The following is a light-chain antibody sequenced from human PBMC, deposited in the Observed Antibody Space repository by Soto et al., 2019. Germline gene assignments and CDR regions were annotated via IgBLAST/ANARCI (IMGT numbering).Light chain of an antibody. CDR2: AAS. CDR1: QSIGGF. Sequence: DIQITQSPSCLSVSVGDRVTITCRASQSIGGFLNWYQQKPGKAPKLLIYAASSLQRGVPSTFSGGGSGTDFTLTISSLQPEDFATYYCQQSYSSITFGQGTRLEIK. V-gene: IGKV1-39*01. CDR3: QQSYSSIT. J-gene: IGKJ5*01.